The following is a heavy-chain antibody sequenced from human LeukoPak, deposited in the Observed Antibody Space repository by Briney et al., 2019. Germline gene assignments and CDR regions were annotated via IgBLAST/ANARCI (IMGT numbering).Heavy chain of an antibody. J-gene: IGHJ4*02. CDR3: ARGAPPLSNDYGDY. CDR2: ISSSSSYI. CDR1: GFTFSSYS. Sequence: GGSLGLSCAASGFTFSSYSMNWVRQAPGKGLEWVSSISSSSSYIYYADSVKGRFTISRDNAKNSLYLQMNSLRAEDTAVYYCARGAPPLSNDYGDYWGQGTLVTVSS. D-gene: IGHD3-16*02. V-gene: IGHV3-21*01.